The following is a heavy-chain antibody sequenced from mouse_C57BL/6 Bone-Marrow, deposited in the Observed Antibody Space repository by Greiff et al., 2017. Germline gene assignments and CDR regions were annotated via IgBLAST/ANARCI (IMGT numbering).Heavy chain of an antibody. CDR2: INPGGGYT. V-gene: IGHV1-7*01. D-gene: IGHD2-5*01. J-gene: IGHJ3*01. CDR1: GYTFTSYS. Sequence: VQLMESGAELAKPGASVKLSCKASGYTFTSYSMPWVHQRPGQGLEWIGSINPGGGYTKYNQKFKGKATLTADKSSSTAYLQLSRLTSEDSAVYYAASWGYSNALDYWGQGTTVTVSA. CDR3: ASWGYSNALDY.